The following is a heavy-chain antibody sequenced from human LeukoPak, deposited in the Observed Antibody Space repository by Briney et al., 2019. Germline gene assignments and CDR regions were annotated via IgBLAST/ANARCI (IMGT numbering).Heavy chain of an antibody. CDR1: GYTFTGYY. CDR3: ARESDIVLMVYAMPYFDY. J-gene: IGHJ4*02. Sequence: ASVKVSCKASGYTFTGYYMHWVRQAPGQGLEWMGWINPNSGGTNYAQKFQGRVTMTRDTSISTAYMELSRLRSDDTAVYYCARESDIVLMVYAMPYFDYWGQGTLVTVSS. CDR2: INPNSGGT. D-gene: IGHD2-8*01. V-gene: IGHV1-2*02.